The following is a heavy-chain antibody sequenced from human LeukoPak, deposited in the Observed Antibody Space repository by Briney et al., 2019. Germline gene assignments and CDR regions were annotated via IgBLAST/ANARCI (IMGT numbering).Heavy chain of an antibody. CDR2: ISNTGSDT. CDR3: AKVPYSDYGSGRPPFMDV. J-gene: IGHJ6*02. D-gene: IGHD3-10*01. CDR1: GFTFSNYA. V-gene: IGHV3-23*01. Sequence: PGGSLRLSCAASGFTFSNYAMSWVRQAPGKGLEWVSTISNTGSDTYYADSVQGRFTISRDNSENTLYLQMNNLRPEDTAIHYCAKVPYSDYGSGRPPFMDVWGQRTTVALSS.